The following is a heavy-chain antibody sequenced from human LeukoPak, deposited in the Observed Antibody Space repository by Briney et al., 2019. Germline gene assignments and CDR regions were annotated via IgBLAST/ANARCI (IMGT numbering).Heavy chain of an antibody. V-gene: IGHV3-7*01. CDR2: IKQDGSEK. CDR3: VSSMGYKPFDY. CDR1: GFTFSSYW. D-gene: IGHD5-24*01. Sequence: GGSLRLSCAASGFTFSSYWMSWVRQAPGKGLEWVANIKQDGSEKYYVDSVKGRFTISRDNAKNSLYLQMNSLRAEDTAVYYCVSSMGYKPFDYWGQGTLVTVSS. J-gene: IGHJ4*02.